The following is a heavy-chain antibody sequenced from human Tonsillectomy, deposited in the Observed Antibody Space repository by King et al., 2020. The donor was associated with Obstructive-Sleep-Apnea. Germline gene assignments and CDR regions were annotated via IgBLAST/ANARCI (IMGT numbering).Heavy chain of an antibody. CDR3: AKGSGAGDCFDY. D-gene: IGHD3-10*01. CDR2: ISWNSGSI. J-gene: IGHJ4*02. Sequence: VQLVESGGGLVQPGRSLRLSCAASGFTFDDYAMHWVRQAPGKGLEWVSGISWNSGSIGDADSVKGRFTISRDNAKNSLYLQMNSLRAEDTALYYCAKGSGAGDCFDYWGQGTLVTVSS. CDR1: GFTFDDYA. V-gene: IGHV3-9*01.